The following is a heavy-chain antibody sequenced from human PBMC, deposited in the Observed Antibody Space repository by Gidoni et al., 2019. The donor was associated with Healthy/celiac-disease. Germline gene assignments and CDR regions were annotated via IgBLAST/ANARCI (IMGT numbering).Heavy chain of an antibody. J-gene: IGHJ4*02. CDR1: GFTFSSYA. CDR3: AKVGYSSGWSFDY. CDR2: ISGSGGST. Sequence: EVQLLESGGGLVQPGGSLRLSCAASGFTFSSYAMSWVRQAPGKGLEWVSAISGSGGSTYYADSVKGRFTISRDNSKNALYLQMNSLRAEDTAVYYCAKVGYSSGWSFDYWGQGTLVTVSS. V-gene: IGHV3-23*01. D-gene: IGHD6-19*01.